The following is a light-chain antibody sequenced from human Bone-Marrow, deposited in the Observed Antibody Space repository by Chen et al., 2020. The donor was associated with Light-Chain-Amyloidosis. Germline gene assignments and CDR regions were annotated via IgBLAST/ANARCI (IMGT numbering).Light chain of an antibody. J-gene: IGLJ2*01. Sequence: SYELTQQPSVSVSPRPTASITCSGDDLPTKYAYWYQQKPGQAPVLVIHRDTERPSGISERFSGSSSGTTATLTISGVQAEDEADYHCQSADSSGTYEVIFGGGTKLTVL. V-gene: IGLV3-25*03. CDR1: DLPTKY. CDR2: RDT. CDR3: QSADSSGTYEVI.